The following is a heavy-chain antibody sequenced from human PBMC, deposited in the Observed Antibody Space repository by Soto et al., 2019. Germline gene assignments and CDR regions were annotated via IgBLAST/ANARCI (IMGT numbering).Heavy chain of an antibody. Sequence: ASVKVSCKASRYTFTVYAMPLVRHAPGQGLEWMGLINPDSGGTSYAQKFQGRVTMTRDTSTRTVYMELSSLRSEDTAVYYCARVWDFSGGFDSWGQGTMVTVS. CDR1: RYTFTVYA. V-gene: IGHV1-2*02. J-gene: IGHJ3*02. CDR3: ARVWDFSGGFDS. CDR2: INPDSGGT. D-gene: IGHD1-26*01.